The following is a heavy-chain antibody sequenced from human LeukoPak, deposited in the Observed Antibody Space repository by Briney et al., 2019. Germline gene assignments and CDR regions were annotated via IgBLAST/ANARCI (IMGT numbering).Heavy chain of an antibody. Sequence: SETLSLTCAVYGGSFSGYYWGWIRQPPGKGLEWIGEINHSGSTNYNPSLKSRVTISVDTSKNQFSLKLSSVTAADTAVYYCARASPSSSAASTGHWYFDLWGRGTLVTVSS. CDR1: GGSFSGYY. V-gene: IGHV4-34*01. D-gene: IGHD6-6*01. CDR2: INHSGST. CDR3: ARASPSSSAASTGHWYFDL. J-gene: IGHJ2*01.